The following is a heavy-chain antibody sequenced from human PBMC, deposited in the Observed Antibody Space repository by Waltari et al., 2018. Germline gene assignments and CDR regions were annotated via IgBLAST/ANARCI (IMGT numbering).Heavy chain of an antibody. J-gene: IGHJ4*02. CDR2: IYPDDSDT. Sequence: EVQLVQSGAEVKKPGESLKISCTGSGYSFTDYWIGWVRLMPGKGLEWMGIIYPDDSDTTYSPSFQGQVTISADKSTSTAYLQWSSLKASDTAMYYCARHGRAYSSAWYIPYDYWGQGTLVTVSS. D-gene: IGHD6-19*01. CDR3: ARHGRAYSSAWYIPYDY. CDR1: GYSFTDYW. V-gene: IGHV5-51*01.